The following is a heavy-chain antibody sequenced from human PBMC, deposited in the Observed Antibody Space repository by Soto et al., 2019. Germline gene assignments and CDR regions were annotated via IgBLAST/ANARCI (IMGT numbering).Heavy chain of an antibody. J-gene: IGHJ4*02. CDR2: IIPIFGTA. Sequence: SVKVSCKASGGTFSSYAISWVRQAPGQGLEWMGGIIPIFGTANYAQKFQGRVTITADESTSTAYMELSSLRSEDTAVYYCARERTLGYCISTSCPGPFDYWGQGTLVTVSS. CDR1: GGTFSSYA. D-gene: IGHD2-2*01. V-gene: IGHV1-69*13. CDR3: ARERTLGYCISTSCPGPFDY.